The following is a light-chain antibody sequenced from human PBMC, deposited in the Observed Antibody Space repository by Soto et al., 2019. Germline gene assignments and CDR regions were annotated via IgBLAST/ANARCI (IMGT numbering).Light chain of an antibody. CDR2: WAS. J-gene: IGKJ1*01. V-gene: IGKV4-1*01. Sequence: DIVMTQSPDSLAVSLGERASINCKSSQTVLYSSNNNNYLAWYQQRPGQPPKLLIYWASTRESGVPDRFSGSGSGTHFTLTISSLQAEDVAVYYCQQYYSPPWTFGQGTKVEIK. CDR1: QTVLYSSNNNNY. CDR3: QQYYSPPWT.